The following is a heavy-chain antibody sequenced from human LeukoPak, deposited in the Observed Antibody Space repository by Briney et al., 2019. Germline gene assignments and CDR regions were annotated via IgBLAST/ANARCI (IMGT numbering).Heavy chain of an antibody. Sequence: GGPLRLSCAASGFTFSSYGMHWVRQAPGKGLEWVAFIRYDGSNKYYADSVKGRFTISRDNSKNTLYLQMNSLRAEDTAVYYCAKARIAARPVSEWGQGTLVTVSS. CDR3: AKARIAARPVSE. CDR2: IRYDGSNK. CDR1: GFTFSSYG. V-gene: IGHV3-30*02. D-gene: IGHD6-6*01. J-gene: IGHJ4*02.